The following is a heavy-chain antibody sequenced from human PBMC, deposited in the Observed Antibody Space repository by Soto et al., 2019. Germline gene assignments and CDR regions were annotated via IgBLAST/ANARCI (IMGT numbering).Heavy chain of an antibody. Sequence: TSETLSLTCTVSGGSISSGGYYWSWIRQHPGKGLEWIGYIYYSGSTYYNPSLKSRVTISVDTSKNQFSLKLSSVTAADTAVYYCARASVLYCSSTSCYEDYYYGMDVWGQGTTVTVSS. D-gene: IGHD2-2*01. V-gene: IGHV4-31*03. CDR3: ARASVLYCSSTSCYEDYYYGMDV. CDR2: IYYSGST. J-gene: IGHJ6*02. CDR1: GGSISSGGYY.